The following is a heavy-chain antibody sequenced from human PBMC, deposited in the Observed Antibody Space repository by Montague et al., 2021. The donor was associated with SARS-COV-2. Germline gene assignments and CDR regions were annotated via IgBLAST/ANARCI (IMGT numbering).Heavy chain of an antibody. D-gene: IGHD4-23*01. CDR3: ARDLYGGLYYFDY. Sequence: SLRLSCAASGFTFSSYAMHWVRQAPGKGLEWVAVISYDGSNKYYADSVKGRFTISRGNSKNTLYLQMNSLRAEDTAVYYCARDLYGGLYYFDYWGQGTLVTVSS. CDR2: ISYDGSNK. CDR1: GFTFSSYA. J-gene: IGHJ4*02. V-gene: IGHV3-30-3*01.